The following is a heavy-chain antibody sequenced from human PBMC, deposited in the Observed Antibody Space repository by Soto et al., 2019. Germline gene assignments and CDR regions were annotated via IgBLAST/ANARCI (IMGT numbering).Heavy chain of an antibody. J-gene: IGHJ3*02. V-gene: IGHV4-59*01. Sequence: NPSETLSLTCTVSGGSISSYYWSWIRQPPGKGLEWIGYIYYSGSTNYNPSLKSRVTISVDTSKNQFSLKLSSVTAADTAVYYCARDRYSLVRFDIWGQGTMVTVSS. CDR3: ARDRYSLVRFDI. CDR1: GGSISSYY. D-gene: IGHD2-15*01. CDR2: IYYSGST.